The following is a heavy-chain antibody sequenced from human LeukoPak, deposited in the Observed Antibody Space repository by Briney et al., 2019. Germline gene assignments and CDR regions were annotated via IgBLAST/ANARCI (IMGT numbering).Heavy chain of an antibody. CDR1: GGSISSYY. CDR3: AREGGPYRPLDY. J-gene: IGHJ4*02. CDR2: IYYSGST. V-gene: IGHV4-59*12. Sequence: SETLSLTCTVSGGSISSYYWSWIRQPPGKGLEWIGDIYYSGSTNYNPSLKSRVTISVDTSKNQFSLRLSSVTAADTAVYYSAREGGPYRPLDYSGQGTLVTVSS.